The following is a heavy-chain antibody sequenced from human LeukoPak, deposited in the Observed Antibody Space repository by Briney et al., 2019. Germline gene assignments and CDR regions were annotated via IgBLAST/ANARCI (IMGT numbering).Heavy chain of an antibody. D-gene: IGHD3-10*01. CDR3: ARDGYYGSGRPFDY. Sequence: GRSLRLSCAASGFTFSSYGMHWVRQAPGKGLDWVAVIWYDGSNIYHGDSVKGRFTVSRDNSKNTLYLQMNSLRAEDTAVYYCARDGYYGSGRPFDYWGQGALVSVSS. J-gene: IGHJ4*02. CDR2: IWYDGSNI. V-gene: IGHV3-33*01. CDR1: GFTFSSYG.